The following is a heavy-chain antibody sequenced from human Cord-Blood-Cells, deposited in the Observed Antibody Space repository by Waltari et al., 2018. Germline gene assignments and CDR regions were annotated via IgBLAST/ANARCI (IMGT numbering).Heavy chain of an antibody. D-gene: IGHD5-12*01. V-gene: IGHV4-59*08. Sequence: QVQLQESGPGLVKPSETLSLTCTVSGGSISSYYWSWIRQPPGKGLEWIGYIYYSGSTNYNPSLQSRVTISVDTSKNQFSLKLSSVTAADTAVYYCARRGYSGYDFDYWGQGTLVTVSS. CDR3: ARRGYSGYDFDY. CDR1: GGSISSYY. CDR2: IYYSGST. J-gene: IGHJ4*02.